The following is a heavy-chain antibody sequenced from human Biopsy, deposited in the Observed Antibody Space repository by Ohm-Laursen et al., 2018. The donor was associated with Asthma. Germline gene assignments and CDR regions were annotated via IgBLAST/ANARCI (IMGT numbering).Heavy chain of an antibody. Sequence: ASVKVSCKTSGFPFTAYYIHWVRQAPGQGLEWMGWISLNTGDANLAQKFRGWVTMTRDTSISTAYLVLSGLKSHDTAVYYCARAPYSGAIDSWGQGTLVAVSS. V-gene: IGHV1-2*04. CDR3: ARAPYSGAIDS. CDR2: ISLNTGDA. CDR1: GFPFTAYY. D-gene: IGHD5-12*01. J-gene: IGHJ4*02.